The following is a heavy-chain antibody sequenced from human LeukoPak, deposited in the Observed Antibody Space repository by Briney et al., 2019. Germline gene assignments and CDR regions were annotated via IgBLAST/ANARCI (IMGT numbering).Heavy chain of an antibody. CDR1: VGSISSGVYY. CDR3: ARGVKGLRGAFDI. CDR2: IYYSGST. D-gene: IGHD3-10*01. J-gene: IGHJ3*02. V-gene: IGHV4-31*03. Sequence: PSQTLSLTCTVSVGSISSGVYYWRWTRQHPGKGLEWIGYIYYSGSTYSNPSLKSRLTMSLDIPKNPFSLWLSSVTAADPAVYYCARGVKGLRGAFDIWGQGTMLTVSS.